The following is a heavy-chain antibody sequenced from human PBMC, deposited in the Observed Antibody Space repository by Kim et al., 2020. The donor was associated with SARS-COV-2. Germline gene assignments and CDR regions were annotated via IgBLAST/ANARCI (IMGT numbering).Heavy chain of an antibody. Sequence: ASVKVSCKASGYTFTISGIFWVRQAPGQGLEWMGWISTYNGHTNYAQKIQGRVTMTIDTSTSTAYIELRSLRSDDTAVYYCARGGGGCSSTTCYERGSYDDYSMDVWGQGTTVTVSS. CDR1: GYTFTISG. CDR2: ISTYNGHT. D-gene: IGHD2-2*01. CDR3: ARGGGGCSSTTCYERGSYDDYSMDV. J-gene: IGHJ6*02. V-gene: IGHV1-18*01.